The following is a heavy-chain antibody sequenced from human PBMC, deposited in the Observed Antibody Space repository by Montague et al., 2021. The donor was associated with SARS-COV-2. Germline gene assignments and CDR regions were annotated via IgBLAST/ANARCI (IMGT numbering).Heavy chain of an antibody. V-gene: IGHV7-4-1*02. J-gene: IGHJ2*01. Sequence: SVKVSCKASGYTFTSYAMNWVRQAPGQGLEWMGWINTNTGNPTYAQGFTGRFVFSLDTSVSTAYLQISSLKAEDTAVYYCARDPSITMARGGRPRGHFDLWGRGTLVTVSS. CDR1: GYTFTSYA. CDR3: ARDPSITMARGGRPRGHFDL. CDR2: INTNTGNP. D-gene: IGHD3-10*01.